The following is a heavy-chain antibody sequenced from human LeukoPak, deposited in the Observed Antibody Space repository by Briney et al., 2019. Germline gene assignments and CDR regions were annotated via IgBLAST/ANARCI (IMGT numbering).Heavy chain of an antibody. D-gene: IGHD1-26*01. CDR1: GFTFSGLN. CDR2: INVLGTTI. J-gene: IGHJ4*02. Sequence: GGSLRLSCAASGFTFSGLNMNWFRQAPGKGLEWLSYINVLGTTINYAASVKGRFTISRDDSKSLLYLQMNNLRAEDTAVYYCATQTAIRRGAHWGPGTLVIVSS. CDR3: ATQTAIRRGAH. V-gene: IGHV3-48*04.